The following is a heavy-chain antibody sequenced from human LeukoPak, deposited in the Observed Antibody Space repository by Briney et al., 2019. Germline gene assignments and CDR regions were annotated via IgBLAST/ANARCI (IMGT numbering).Heavy chain of an antibody. D-gene: IGHD5-24*01. CDR1: GFTFSVAA. CDR3: AKDIQLST. CDR2: IGASGEST. V-gene: IGHV3-23*01. Sequence: PGGSLRLSCAASGFTFSVAAMTWVRQAPGKGLEWVSLIGASGESTYSADSVKGRFTTSRDNSKNTLSLQMNSLRVEDTAMYFCAKDIQLSTWGLGTMVTVSS. J-gene: IGHJ3*01.